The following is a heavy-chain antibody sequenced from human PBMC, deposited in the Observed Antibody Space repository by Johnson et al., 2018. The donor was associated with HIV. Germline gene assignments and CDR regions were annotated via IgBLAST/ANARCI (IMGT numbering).Heavy chain of an antibody. V-gene: IGHV3-30*03. J-gene: IGHJ3*02. D-gene: IGHD1-26*01. CDR1: GFTFSSYG. Sequence: QVQLVESGGGVVQPGRSLRLSCAASGFTFSSYGMHWVRQAPGKGLEWVAVISYDGNNKYYADSVKGRFTISRDNSKNTLYLQMTSLRAEDTAVYYCAREAPGSSGAVDIWGQGTMVTVSS. CDR3: AREAPGSSGAVDI. CDR2: ISYDGNNK.